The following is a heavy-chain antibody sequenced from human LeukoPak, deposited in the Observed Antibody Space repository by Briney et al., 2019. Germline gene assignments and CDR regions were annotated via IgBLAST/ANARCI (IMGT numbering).Heavy chain of an antibody. J-gene: IGHJ4*02. Sequence: VASVKVSCKASGYTFIGYYIHWVRQAPGQGLEWMGWINPNSGGTNSAQKFQGRVTMTRDTSISTAYMELSGLRSDDSAVYYCARAGVVPTPMPEFDWGQGTLVTVSS. CDR2: INPNSGGT. V-gene: IGHV1-2*02. CDR1: GYTFIGYY. CDR3: ARAGVVPTPMPEFD. D-gene: IGHD2-2*01.